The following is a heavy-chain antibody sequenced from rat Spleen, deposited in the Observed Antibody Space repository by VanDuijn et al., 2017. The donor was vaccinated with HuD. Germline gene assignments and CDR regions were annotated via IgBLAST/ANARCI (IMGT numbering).Heavy chain of an antibody. V-gene: IGHV5-58*01. CDR1: GFTFNNYW. CDR3: AEAY. CDR2: VSSDGVNT. Sequence: EVQLVESGGGSVQPGKSLKLSCAASGFTFNNYWMSWIRQAPGKGLEWVSSVSSDGVNTYYPDSVKGRFTISRDNAENIVYLQMNSLRCEDTATYYCAEAYWGQGTLVTVSS. J-gene: IGHJ3*01.